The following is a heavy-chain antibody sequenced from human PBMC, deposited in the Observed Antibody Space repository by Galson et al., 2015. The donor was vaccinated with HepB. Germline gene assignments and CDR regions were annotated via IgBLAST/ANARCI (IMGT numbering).Heavy chain of an antibody. CDR1: GFTFSSYW. CDR2: IKQDGSEK. CDR3: ARDSDRRSSQFNWFDP. J-gene: IGHJ5*02. Sequence: LRLSCAASGFTFSSYWMNWVRQAPGKGLEWVANIKQDGSEKNYVDSVKGRFTISRDNAKDSLYLQMNSLRAEDTAVYYCARDSDRRSSQFNWFDPWGQGTLVTVSS. V-gene: IGHV3-7*03.